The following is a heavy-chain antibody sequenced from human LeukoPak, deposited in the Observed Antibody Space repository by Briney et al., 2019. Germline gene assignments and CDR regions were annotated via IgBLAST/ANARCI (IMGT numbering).Heavy chain of an antibody. Sequence: ASVKVSCKASGYTFTSYGISWVRQAPGQGLEWMGWISAYNGNTNYAQKLQGRVTMTTDTSTSTAYMELRSLRAEDTAVYYCARANSGSYYRYYYYYMDVWGKGTTVTVSS. CDR3: ARANSGSYYRYYYYYMDV. CDR2: ISAYNGNT. D-gene: IGHD1-26*01. V-gene: IGHV1-18*01. J-gene: IGHJ6*03. CDR1: GYTFTSYG.